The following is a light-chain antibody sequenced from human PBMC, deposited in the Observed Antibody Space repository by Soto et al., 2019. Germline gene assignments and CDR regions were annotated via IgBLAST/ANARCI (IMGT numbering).Light chain of an antibody. Sequence: DIQMTQSPSTLSASVGDRVTITCRASQSVSSWLAWYQQKPGKTPKLLIYKASSLESGVPSRFSGSGSGTEFTLTISSLQPDDFATYYCQQYNSYPLTFGGGTKVEIK. J-gene: IGKJ4*01. CDR1: QSVSSW. CDR2: KAS. V-gene: IGKV1-5*03. CDR3: QQYNSYPLT.